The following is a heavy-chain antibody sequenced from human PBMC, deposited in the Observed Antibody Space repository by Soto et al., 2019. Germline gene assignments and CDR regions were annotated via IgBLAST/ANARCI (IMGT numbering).Heavy chain of an antibody. V-gene: IGHV1-46*01. Sequence: ASVKVSCKASGYAFTTHYIHWVRQAPGQGLEWMGTIHPSGGSTFFAQDLQGRLTMTGDTSTGTVYMELDGLRSDDTAVYFCAKDGATMVFYSWALGTLVTVSS. CDR2: IHPSGGST. J-gene: IGHJ5*01. CDR3: AKDGATMVFYS. CDR1: GYAFTTHY. D-gene: IGHD2-15*01.